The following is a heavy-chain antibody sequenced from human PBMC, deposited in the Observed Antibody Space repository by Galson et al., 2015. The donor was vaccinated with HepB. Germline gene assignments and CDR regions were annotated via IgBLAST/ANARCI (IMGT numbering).Heavy chain of an antibody. Sequence: SLRLSCAASGFTFSTFALSWVRHLPGAGLEWVSSISVGGGRVVYADSVRGRFTISRDNSKSIVYLQMTSLRAEDTAVYYCGKGAQSTWIDPWGQGTLVTVSS. J-gene: IGHJ5*02. V-gene: IGHV3-23*01. CDR2: ISVGGGRV. CDR3: GKGAQSTWIDP. D-gene: IGHD1-26*01. CDR1: GFTFSTFA.